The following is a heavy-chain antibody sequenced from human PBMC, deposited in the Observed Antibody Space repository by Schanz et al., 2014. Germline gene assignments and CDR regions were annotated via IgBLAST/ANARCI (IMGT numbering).Heavy chain of an antibody. CDR2: ISGSGGST. D-gene: IGHD1-1*01. CDR3: TRDVRLDRRGNWFDP. J-gene: IGHJ5*02. CDR1: GFNFNNFA. Sequence: EVQLAESGGGLVQPGGSLRLSCAASGFNFNNFAMTWVRQAPGKGLEWVIVISGSGGSTYYADSVRGRFTMSRDNSKNTVHLQMSSLRVEDTAVYYCTRDVRLDRRGNWFDPWGQGTLVTVSS. V-gene: IGHV3-23*04.